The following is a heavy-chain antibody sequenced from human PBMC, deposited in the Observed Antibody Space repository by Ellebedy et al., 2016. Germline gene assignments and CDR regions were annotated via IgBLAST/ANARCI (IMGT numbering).Heavy chain of an antibody. J-gene: IGHJ4*02. V-gene: IGHV3-21*01. CDR3: ARDRHGGYDSLDY. CDR1: GFTISPYS. CDR2: IGPTTYI. Sequence: GESLKISCAASGFTISPYSMNWVRQAPGKGLQWVSSIGPTTYISYADSVKGRFTISRDNAKNSLFLQMHSLRAEDTAVYYCARDRHGGYDSLDYWGQGTLVTVSS. D-gene: IGHD5-12*01.